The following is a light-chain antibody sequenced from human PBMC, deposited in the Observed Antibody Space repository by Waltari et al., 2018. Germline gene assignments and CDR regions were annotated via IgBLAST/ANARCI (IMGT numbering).Light chain of an antibody. CDR1: SPNIGSNT. V-gene: IGLV1-44*01. CDR3: AAWDDSLNGV. J-gene: IGLJ3*02. Sequence: QSVLTQPPSASGTPGQRVTISCSGSSPNIGSNTVNWYQQLPGTAPKLLIYSTNQRPSGVPDRFSGSKSGTSASLAISGLQSEDEADYYCAAWDDSLNGVFGGGTKLTVL. CDR2: STN.